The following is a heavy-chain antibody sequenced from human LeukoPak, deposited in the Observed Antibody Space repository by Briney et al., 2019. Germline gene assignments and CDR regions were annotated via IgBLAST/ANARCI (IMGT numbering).Heavy chain of an antibody. CDR2: IKPKTDGETT. Sequence: GGSLRLSCAASGFTFSSYAMTWVRQAPGKGLEWVGRIKPKTDGETTEYAAPVKGRFSISRDDSKNMLYLQMNSLKTEDTAVYYCITPLPYSAQGGQGTLVTVSS. CDR3: ITPLPYSAQ. CDR1: GFTFSSYA. V-gene: IGHV3-15*01. J-gene: IGHJ4*02. D-gene: IGHD2-21*01.